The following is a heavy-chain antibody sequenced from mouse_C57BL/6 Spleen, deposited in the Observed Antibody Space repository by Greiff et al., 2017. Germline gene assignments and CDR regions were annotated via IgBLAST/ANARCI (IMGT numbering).Heavy chain of an antibody. V-gene: IGHV1-80*01. Sequence: QVQLQQSGAELVKPGASVKISCKASGYAFSSYWMNWVKQRPGKGLAWIGQIYPGDGDTNYNGKFKGKATLTADTSSSTAYMQLSSLTSEDSAVFFCARSGPYYSNYAPYAMDYWGQGTSVTVSS. CDR2: IYPGDGDT. J-gene: IGHJ4*01. CDR3: ARSGPYYSNYAPYAMDY. CDR1: GYAFSSYW. D-gene: IGHD2-5*01.